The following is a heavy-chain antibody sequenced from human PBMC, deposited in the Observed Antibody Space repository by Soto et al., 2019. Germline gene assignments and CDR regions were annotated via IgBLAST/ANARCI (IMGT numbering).Heavy chain of an antibody. CDR2: IWFDGTRE. D-gene: IGHD2-15*01. V-gene: IGHV3-33*01. J-gene: IGHJ3*02. CDR1: GFSLTNYG. Sequence: QVQLVASGGGVVQPGMSLRLSCEVSGFSLTNYGTHWVRQAPGKGLEWVALIWFDGTRENHADSVEGRFTISRDISRNTLCLQMNSLRAEDTAVYYCVRDLSVGGFDGSDIWGQGTMVTVSS. CDR3: VRDLSVGGFDGSDI.